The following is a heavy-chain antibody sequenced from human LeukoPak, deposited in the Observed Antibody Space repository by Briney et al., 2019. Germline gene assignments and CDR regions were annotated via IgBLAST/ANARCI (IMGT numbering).Heavy chain of an antibody. V-gene: IGHV4-34*01. CDR2: INHSGST. CDR1: GGSFSGYY. Sequence: PSETLSLTCAVYGGSFSGYYWSWIRQPPGKGLEWIGEINHSGSTNYNPSLKSRVTISVDKSKNQFSLKLSSVTAADTAVYYCASFPYYGGNNAYWGQGTLVTVSS. J-gene: IGHJ4*02. CDR3: ASFPYYGGNNAY. D-gene: IGHD4-23*01.